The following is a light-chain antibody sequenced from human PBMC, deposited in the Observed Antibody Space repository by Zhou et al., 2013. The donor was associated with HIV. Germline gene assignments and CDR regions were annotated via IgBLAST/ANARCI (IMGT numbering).Light chain of an antibody. Sequence: IQMTQSPSSLSASVGDRVTITCRASQGISNFLAWYQQKPGKPPKVLIYDASTLQTGVSSRFSGSGSGAEFTLSISGLQREDFAIYYCQQLNSFPLTFGQGTRLEIK. CDR2: DAS. J-gene: IGKJ5*01. CDR1: QGISNF. CDR3: QQLNSFPLT. V-gene: IGKV1-13*02.